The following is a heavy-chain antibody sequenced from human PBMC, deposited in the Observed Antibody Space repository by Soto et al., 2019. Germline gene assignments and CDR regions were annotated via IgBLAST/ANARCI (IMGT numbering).Heavy chain of an antibody. J-gene: IGHJ4*02. Sequence: QVQLVQSGAEVKKPGSSVKVSCKASGGTFSSYAISWVRQAPGQVLEWMGGIIPIYGTANYAQKFQGRVTITADESTSTAYMELSSLRSEDTAVYYCARGGAYYCDSSGYLIGYYFFSGGEGLMDVVSS. CDR3: ARGGAYYCDSSGYLIGYYFFS. CDR1: GGTFSSYA. CDR2: IIPIYGTA. D-gene: IGHD3-22*01. V-gene: IGHV1-69*01.